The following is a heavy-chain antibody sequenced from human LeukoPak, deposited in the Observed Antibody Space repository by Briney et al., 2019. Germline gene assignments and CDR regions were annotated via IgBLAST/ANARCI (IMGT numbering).Heavy chain of an antibody. CDR1: GFTFSSYA. J-gene: IGHJ4*02. CDR2: ISGSGGST. Sequence: GGSLRLSCAASGFTFSSYAMSWVRQAPGKGLEWVSAISGSGGSTYYADSVKGRFTISRDNSKNTLYLQMNSLRAEDTAVYYCAREALGYCSGSSCYTDYWGQGTLVTVSS. D-gene: IGHD2-15*01. V-gene: IGHV3-23*01. CDR3: AREALGYCSGSSCYTDY.